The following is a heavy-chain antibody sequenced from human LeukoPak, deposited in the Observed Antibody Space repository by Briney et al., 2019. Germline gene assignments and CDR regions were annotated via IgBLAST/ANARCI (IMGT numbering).Heavy chain of an antibody. D-gene: IGHD6-13*01. CDR3: ARSRGYSSSWYGYYYYYGMDV. Sequence: GASVKVPCKSSGCTFTGYYMHWVRQAPGQGLEWMGWINPNSGGTNYAQKFQGRVTMTRDTSISTAYMELSRLRSDDTAVYYCARSRGYSSSWYGYYYYYGMDVWGQGTTVTVSS. CDR1: GCTFTGYY. CDR2: INPNSGGT. V-gene: IGHV1-2*02. J-gene: IGHJ6*02.